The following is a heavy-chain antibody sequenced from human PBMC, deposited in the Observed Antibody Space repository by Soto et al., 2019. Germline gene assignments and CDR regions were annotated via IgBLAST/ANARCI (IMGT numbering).Heavy chain of an antibody. CDR1: GFTFSSYS. D-gene: IGHD1-1*01. CDR3: ARGSAGNCNDGHFDY. Sequence: EVQLVETGGGLVQPGGSLRLSCAASGFTFSSYSMNWVRQAPGKGLERVSYISSSTSTMYYADSVRGRFTISRDNAKNSLYLQMNSLRAEDTAVYYCARGSAGNCNDGHFDYWGQGTLVTVSS. V-gene: IGHV3-48*01. CDR2: ISSSTSTM. J-gene: IGHJ4*02.